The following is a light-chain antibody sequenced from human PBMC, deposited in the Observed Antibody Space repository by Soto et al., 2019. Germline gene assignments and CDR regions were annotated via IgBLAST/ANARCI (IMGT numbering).Light chain of an antibody. Sequence: SSELTQPPSVSVAPGETASFACGGNNIGRKTVHWYQQKPGQAPLLVIYNDADRPSGIPERFSGSNSGNTATLTINRVEAGDEAVYYCQVWDGTSNHVVFGGGTKLTVL. J-gene: IGLJ2*01. CDR2: NDA. CDR1: NIGRKT. V-gene: IGLV3-21*04. CDR3: QVWDGTSNHVV.